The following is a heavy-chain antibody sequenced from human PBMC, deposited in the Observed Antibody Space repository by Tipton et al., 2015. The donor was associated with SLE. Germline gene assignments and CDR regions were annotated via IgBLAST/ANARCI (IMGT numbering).Heavy chain of an antibody. V-gene: IGHV4-34*01. CDR1: GESFSGYY. J-gene: IGHJ4*02. CDR3: ARSAPDSSAYPTFFDY. CDR2: ISPSVST. Sequence: TLSLTCAVYGESFSGYYWSWIRQPPGKGLEWIGEISPSVSTNYNPSLKSRVTIPVDTSKNQYSLKLNSVIAADTAVYYCARSAPDSSAYPTFFDYWGQGTPVTVSS. D-gene: IGHD3-22*01.